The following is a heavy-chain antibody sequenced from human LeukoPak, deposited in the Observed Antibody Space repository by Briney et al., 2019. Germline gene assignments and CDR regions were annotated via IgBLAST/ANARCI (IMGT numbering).Heavy chain of an antibody. Sequence: ASVKVSCKASGYTFISYGFTWVRRAPGQGLEWMGWISNYNGNTNYAQNFHGRLTMTIDTSTTTSYMELRSLRSDGTAVYYCARDLAWGADLMGPTDDWLDPWGQGTLVTVSS. D-gene: IGHD1-26*01. CDR3: ARDLAWGADLMGPTDDWLDP. CDR2: ISNYNGNT. CDR1: GYTFISYG. J-gene: IGHJ5*02. V-gene: IGHV1-18*01.